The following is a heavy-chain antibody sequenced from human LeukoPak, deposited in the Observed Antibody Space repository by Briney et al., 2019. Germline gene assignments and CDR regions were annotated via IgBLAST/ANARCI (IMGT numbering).Heavy chain of an antibody. V-gene: IGHV4-34*01. CDR3: ARGPALSYSSGWSYYFFDY. CDR1: GGSFSGYY. J-gene: IGHJ4*02. Sequence: SETLSLTCAVYGGSFSGYYWSWIRQPPGKGLEWIGEINHSGSTNYNPSLKSRVTISVDTSKNQFSLKLSSVTAADTAVYYCARGPALSYSSGWSYYFFDYWGQGTLVTVSS. D-gene: IGHD6-19*01. CDR2: INHSGST.